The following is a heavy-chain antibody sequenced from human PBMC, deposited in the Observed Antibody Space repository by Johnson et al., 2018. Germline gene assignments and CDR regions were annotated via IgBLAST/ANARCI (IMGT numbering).Heavy chain of an antibody. CDR2: ISGSGGST. CDR1: GFTFSNYA. Sequence: VQLVESGGGVVQPGRSLRLSCAASGFTFSNYAMNWVRQAPGKGLEWVSTISGSGGSTYYADSVKGRFTISRDNSKNTLYLQMNSLRAEDTAVFPCAKGRGSFDIWGQGTMVTVSS. J-gene: IGHJ3*02. CDR3: AKGRGSFDI. V-gene: IGHV3-23*04.